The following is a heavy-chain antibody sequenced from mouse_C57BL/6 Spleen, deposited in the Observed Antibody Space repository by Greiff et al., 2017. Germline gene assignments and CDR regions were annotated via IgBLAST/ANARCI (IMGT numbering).Heavy chain of an antibody. CDR1: GFTFSSYG. V-gene: IGHV5-6*01. CDR3: ARHELLYFDY. CDR2: ISSGGSYT. J-gene: IGHJ2*01. D-gene: IGHD1-1*01. Sequence: EVQGVESGGDLVKPGGSLKLSCAASGFTFSSYGMSWVRQTPDKRLEWVATISSGGSYTYYPDSVKGRFTISRDNAKNTLYLQMSSLKSEDTAMYYCARHELLYFDYWGQGTTLTVSS.